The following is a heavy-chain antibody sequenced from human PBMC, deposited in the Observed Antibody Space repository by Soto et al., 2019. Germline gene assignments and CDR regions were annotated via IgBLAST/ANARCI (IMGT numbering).Heavy chain of an antibody. Sequence: EMHLVESGGGLVQPGRSLRLSCAASGFDFDDYAMHWVRQAPGKGLEWISGITWNSNSIDYADSVKGRFTISRDNAKNSLYQQMNTLRTEDTALYYCAKERVRYLDAWGQGTLVTVSS. CDR3: AKERVRYLDA. J-gene: IGHJ5*02. V-gene: IGHV3-9*01. CDR1: GFDFDDYA. D-gene: IGHD3-9*01. CDR2: ITWNSNSI.